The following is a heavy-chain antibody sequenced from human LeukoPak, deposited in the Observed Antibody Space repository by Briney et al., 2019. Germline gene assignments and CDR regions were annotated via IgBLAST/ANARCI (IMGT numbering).Heavy chain of an antibody. CDR3: AKDHYWSIDY. V-gene: IGHV3-74*01. J-gene: IGHJ4*02. CDR2: IKGDGIST. Sequence: GGSLRLSCAASGFDLSSNWMHWVRHAPGQGLVWVSRIKGDGISTNYADSVKGRFTISRDIAKNTLYLQMNSLRAEDTGVYYCAKDHYWSIDYWGRGTLVTVSS. D-gene: IGHD3-3*01. CDR1: GFDLSSNW.